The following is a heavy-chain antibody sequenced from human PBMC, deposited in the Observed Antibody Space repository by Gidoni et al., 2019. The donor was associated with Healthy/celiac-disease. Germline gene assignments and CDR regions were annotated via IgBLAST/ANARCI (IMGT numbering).Heavy chain of an antibody. D-gene: IGHD6-19*01. CDR1: GGSISSSSYY. J-gene: IGHJ6*02. CDR3: ARQVVAVAGTFHYGMDV. Sequence: QLQLQESGPGLVKPSETLSLTCTVPGGSISSSSYYWGWIRQPPGKGLEWIGSIYYSGSTYYNPSLKSRVTISVDTSKNQFSLKLSSVTAADTAVYYCARQVVAVAGTFHYGMDVWGQGTTVTVSS. V-gene: IGHV4-39*01. CDR2: IYYSGST.